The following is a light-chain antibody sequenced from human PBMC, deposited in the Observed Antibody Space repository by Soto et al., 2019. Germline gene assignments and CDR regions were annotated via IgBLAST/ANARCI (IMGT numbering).Light chain of an antibody. CDR1: QSVSSS. CDR2: DAS. V-gene: IGKV3-11*01. J-gene: IGKJ4*01. CDR3: QQRSNWPP. Sequence: EIVLTQSPATLSLSPGERATLSCRASQSVSSSLAWYQQKPGQAPRLLIYDASNRATGIPARFSGSGSGTDFTLTISSLEPEDSAVYYCQQRSNWPPFGGGTKVEIK.